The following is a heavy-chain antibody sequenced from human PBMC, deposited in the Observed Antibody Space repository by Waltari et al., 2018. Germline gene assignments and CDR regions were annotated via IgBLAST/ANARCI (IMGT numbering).Heavy chain of an antibody. Sequence: QVQLVQSGAEVKKPGASVKVSCKAFGYTFSDYYMHWVRQAPGQGLERMGWINPNSESTKYAQKFQGRVTLTRDTSINTVYMELSSLRSDDTALYYCARDGSFDFWGQGTLVTVSS. CDR3: ARDGSFDF. CDR2: INPNSEST. J-gene: IGHJ4*02. CDR1: GYTFSDYY. V-gene: IGHV1-2*02.